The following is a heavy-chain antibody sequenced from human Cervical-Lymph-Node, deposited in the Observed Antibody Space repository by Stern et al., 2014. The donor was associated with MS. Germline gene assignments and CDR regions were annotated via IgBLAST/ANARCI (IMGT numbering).Heavy chain of an antibody. CDR1: GGSIRSSSHY. CDR2: IFYGGII. CDR3: GSRGPYAWYFDL. J-gene: IGHJ2*01. V-gene: IGHV4-39*01. Sequence: HLQESGPGLVKPSETLSVTCTVSGGSIRSSSHYWGLIRQAPGKGLEWMGIIFYGGIIYYNPTLKSRVSLSVDPSTNQFSLKLSSVTAADTAVYYCGSRGPYAWYFDLWGRGTLVTVSS.